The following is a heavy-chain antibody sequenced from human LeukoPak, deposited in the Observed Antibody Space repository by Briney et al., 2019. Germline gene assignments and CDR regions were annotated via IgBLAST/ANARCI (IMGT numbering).Heavy chain of an antibody. Sequence: GGSLRLSCAASGFTFSSYAMSWVRQAPGKGLEWVSAISGSGGSTYYADSVKGRFTISRDNSKNTLYLQMNSLRAEDTAVYYCAKSITMTVVVTHYFDYWGQGTLVTVSS. J-gene: IGHJ4*02. V-gene: IGHV3-23*01. CDR2: ISGSGGST. CDR1: GFTFSSYA. D-gene: IGHD3-22*01. CDR3: AKSITMTVVVTHYFDY.